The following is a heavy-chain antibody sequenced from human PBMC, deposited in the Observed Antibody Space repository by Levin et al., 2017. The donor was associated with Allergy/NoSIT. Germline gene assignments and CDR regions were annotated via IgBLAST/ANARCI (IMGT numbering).Heavy chain of an antibody. D-gene: IGHD3-22*01. CDR3: VRAPGTYYESSGYYFDS. CDR1: GFSISRGYF. Sequence: KTSETLSLTCDVSGFSISRGYFWGWIRQPPGKGLEWIGIFYHGGRAHYNPSLNSRVTTSIDTSKNHFSLKLTSVTAADTAVYYCVRAPGTYYESSGYYFDSWGQGTLVTVSS. CDR2: FYHGGRA. V-gene: IGHV4-38-2*01. J-gene: IGHJ4*02.